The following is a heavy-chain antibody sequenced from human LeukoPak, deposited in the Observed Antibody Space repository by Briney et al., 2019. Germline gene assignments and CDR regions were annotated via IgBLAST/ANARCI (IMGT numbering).Heavy chain of an antibody. D-gene: IGHD2-8*01. CDR1: XXTXSSSA. V-gene: IGHV3-23*01. Sequence: CAXXXXTXSSSAMTWVRQAPXKGXEWVSAXXGSDGSTYYYADSVKGRFTISRDNSKNTLYLQMNSLRAEDTAVYYCAKVSGYCTNGVCFSYYWGQGTLVTVSS. CDR3: AKVSGYCTNGVCFSYY. CDR2: XXGSDGST. J-gene: IGHJ4*02.